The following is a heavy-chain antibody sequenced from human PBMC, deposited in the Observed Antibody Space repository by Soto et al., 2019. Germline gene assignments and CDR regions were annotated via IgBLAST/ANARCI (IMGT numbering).Heavy chain of an antibody. CDR2: IIPIFGTA. CDR3: ARFQTTVTTRYYYYGMDV. CDR1: GGTFSSYA. Sequence: QVQLVQSGAEVKKPGSSVKVSCKASGGTFSSYAISWVRQAPGQGLEWMGGIIPIFGTANYAQKFQGRVTITADESTSTAYMELSSLRSEDTAVYYCARFQTTVTTRYYYYGMDVWGQGTTVTVSS. V-gene: IGHV1-69*01. D-gene: IGHD4-17*01. J-gene: IGHJ6*02.